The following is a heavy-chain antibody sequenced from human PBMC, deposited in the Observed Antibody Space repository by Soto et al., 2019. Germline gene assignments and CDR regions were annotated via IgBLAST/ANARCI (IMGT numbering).Heavy chain of an antibody. CDR3: ARHTPAISISDH. D-gene: IGHD2-15*01. CDR2: IYYSGST. CDR1: GGSISSSSYY. Sequence: SETLSLTCTVSGGSISSSSYYWGWIRQPPGKGLEWFGSIYYSGSTYYNPSLKSRFTISVDTSKNQFSLKLSSVTAADTAVYYCARHTPAISISDHWGQGTLVTVSS. V-gene: IGHV4-39*01. J-gene: IGHJ4*02.